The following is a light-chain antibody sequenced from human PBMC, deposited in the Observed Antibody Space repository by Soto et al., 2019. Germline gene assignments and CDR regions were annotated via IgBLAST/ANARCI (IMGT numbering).Light chain of an antibody. CDR1: QSISNR. J-gene: IGKJ4*01. Sequence: EIQVTQSPSSLSAYVGDRFTITCRASQSISNRLNWYQQQPGRAPKLLVYTTSNLQSGVPSRFSGSGSGTDFTLTINSLQPEDFAAYYCQQLYSYPLTFGGGTKVDI. CDR2: TTS. V-gene: IGKV1-39*01. CDR3: QQLYSYPLT.